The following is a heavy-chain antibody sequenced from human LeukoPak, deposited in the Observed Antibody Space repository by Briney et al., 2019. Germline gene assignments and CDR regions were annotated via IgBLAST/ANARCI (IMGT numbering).Heavy chain of an antibody. CDR3: ARDREVWGVDYYYYMDV. Sequence: PSDTLSLTCTISGGSIGSNYWSWIRQPPGKRPEWIGYVYYSGNTKYNPSLKSRVTISVDTSKNQFSLKMSSLTAADTAVYYCARDREVWGVDYYYYMDVWGKGITVTVSS. V-gene: IGHV4-59*01. J-gene: IGHJ6*03. CDR2: VYYSGNT. D-gene: IGHD3-16*01. CDR1: GGSIGSNY.